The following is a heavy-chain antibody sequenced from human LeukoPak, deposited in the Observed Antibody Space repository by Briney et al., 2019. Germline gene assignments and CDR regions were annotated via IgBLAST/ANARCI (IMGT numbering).Heavy chain of an antibody. CDR1: GGTFSSYA. CDR3: ASNREYGSGSYRGFDP. J-gene: IGHJ5*02. D-gene: IGHD3-10*01. Sequence: ASVKVSCKASGGTFSSYAISWVRQAPGQGLEWMGGIIPIFGTANYAQKVQGRVTITADESTSTAYMELSSLRSEDTAVYYCASNREYGSGSYRGFDPWGQGTLVTVSS. V-gene: IGHV1-69*13. CDR2: IIPIFGTA.